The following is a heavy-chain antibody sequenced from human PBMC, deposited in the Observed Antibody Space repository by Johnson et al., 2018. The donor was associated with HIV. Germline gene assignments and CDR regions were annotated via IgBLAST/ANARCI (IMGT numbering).Heavy chain of an antibody. CDR1: QFTLSRDN. D-gene: IGHD6-13*01. Sequence: VQLVESGGGLAKPAWSPRLSCAASQFTLSRDNMNCVRQAPGRGLEWVANIKEDGSERYYMESVKGRFTIFRDNAKNSLYLQMHSLRAEDTAVYYCARQQLSRNVAFDIWGQGTMATVSS. V-gene: IGHV3-7*01. CDR3: ARQQLSRNVAFDI. J-gene: IGHJ3*02. CDR2: IKEDGSER.